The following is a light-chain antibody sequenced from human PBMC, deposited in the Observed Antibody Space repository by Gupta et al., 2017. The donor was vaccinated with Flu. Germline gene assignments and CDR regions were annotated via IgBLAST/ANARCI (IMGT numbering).Light chain of an antibody. J-gene: IGKJ2*01. Sequence: DIVLTQSPLSLPVTPGEPATISCRSSQSLRHSNGYNYLDWYLQKPGQSPQLLIYLGSNRASGVPDRFSGSGSGTDFTLSISRVEAEDFGVYYCMQALQSPRTFGQGTKLEIK. V-gene: IGKV2-28*01. CDR1: QSLRHSNGYNY. CDR3: MQALQSPRT. CDR2: LGS.